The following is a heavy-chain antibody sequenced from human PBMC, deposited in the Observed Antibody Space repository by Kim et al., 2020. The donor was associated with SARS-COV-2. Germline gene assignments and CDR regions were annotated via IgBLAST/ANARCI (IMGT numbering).Heavy chain of an antibody. J-gene: IGHJ4*02. CDR3: AKESGDFGDPGGYLHS. CDR2: ISGDGTDI. V-gene: IGHV3-43*02. CDR1: GFTFDNYA. Sequence: GGSLRLSCAISGFTFDNYAIHWVRQSPGKGLEWLSLISGDGTDIHYAASVSGRFTVSKDNSKNSLYLQMIILTTEDTAFYFCAKESGDFGDPGGYLHSWGQGALVTVSS. D-gene: IGHD4-17*01.